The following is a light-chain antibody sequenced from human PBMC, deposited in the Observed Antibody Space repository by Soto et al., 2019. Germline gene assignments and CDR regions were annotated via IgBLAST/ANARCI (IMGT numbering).Light chain of an antibody. CDR3: QQSYSTTWT. Sequence: DIQMTQSPSSLSASVGDRVTITCRASQGISTYLNWYQQKPGKAPKLLIYAASSLQSGVPSRFSGSGSETDGTITISSLQPEDFETYSCQQSYSTTWTFGQGTKVDIK. V-gene: IGKV1-39*01. J-gene: IGKJ1*01. CDR2: AAS. CDR1: QGISTY.